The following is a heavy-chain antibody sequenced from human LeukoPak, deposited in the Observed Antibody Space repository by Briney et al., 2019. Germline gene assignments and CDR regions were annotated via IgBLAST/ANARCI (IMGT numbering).Heavy chain of an antibody. D-gene: IGHD4-17*01. CDR3: ARDQENYGDSEESDAFDI. CDR2: IKQDRSEK. V-gene: IGHV3-7*01. J-gene: IGHJ3*02. CDR1: GFTFSNYW. Sequence: GGSLRLSCAASGFTFSNYWMSWVRQAPGKGLEWVANIKQDRSEKYYVDPVKGRFTISRDNAKNSLYLQMNSLRAEDTAVYYCARDQENYGDSEESDAFDIWGQGTMVTVSS.